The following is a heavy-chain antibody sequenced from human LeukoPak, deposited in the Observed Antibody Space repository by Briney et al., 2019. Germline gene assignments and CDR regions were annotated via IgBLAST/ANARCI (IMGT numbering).Heavy chain of an antibody. Sequence: SVKVSCKASGGTFSSYAISWVRQAPGQGLEWMGGIIPIFGTANYAQKFQGRVTITADESTSTAYMELSSLRSEDTAVYYCARDLGYCSSTSCYALGYWGQGTLVTVSS. CDR2: IIPIFGTA. D-gene: IGHD2-2*01. J-gene: IGHJ4*02. CDR3: ARDLGYCSSTSCYALGY. V-gene: IGHV1-69*13. CDR1: GGTFSSYA.